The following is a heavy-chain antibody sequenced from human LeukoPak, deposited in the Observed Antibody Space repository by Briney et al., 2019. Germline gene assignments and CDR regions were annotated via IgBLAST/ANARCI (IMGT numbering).Heavy chain of an antibody. Sequence: SETLSLTCTVSGGSITNYYWSWIRQAAGKGLEWIGYIYYSGSTKYNPSLKSRVTISVDTSKNQFSLKLSSVTAADTAVYYCARDVEYNWFDPWGQGTLVTVSS. V-gene: IGHV4-59*01. CDR3: ARDVEYNWFDP. J-gene: IGHJ5*02. CDR2: IYYSGST. CDR1: GGSITNYY. D-gene: IGHD6-6*01.